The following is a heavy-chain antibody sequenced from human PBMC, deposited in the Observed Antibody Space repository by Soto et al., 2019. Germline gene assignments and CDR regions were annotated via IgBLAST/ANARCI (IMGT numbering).Heavy chain of an antibody. CDR3: ARDRVYYYDNSGYYNFDY. V-gene: IGHV3-30-3*01. CDR2: VSYDGSKQ. J-gene: IGHJ4*02. Sequence: QVQLVESGGGVVQPGRSLRVSCAASGFTFSNYAMHWVRQAPGKGLEWVAVVSYDGSKQFYADSVEGRFIISRDSSKSTLDLHMDNLRDEDTAVYYCARDRVYYYDNSGYYNFDYWGQGTLVTVSS. CDR1: GFTFSNYA. D-gene: IGHD3-22*01.